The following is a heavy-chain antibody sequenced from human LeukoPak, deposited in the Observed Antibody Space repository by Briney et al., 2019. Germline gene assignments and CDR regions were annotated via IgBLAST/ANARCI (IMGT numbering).Heavy chain of an antibody. CDR2: ISYDGSNK. V-gene: IGHV3-30*04. Sequence: GGSLRLSCAASGFTFSSYAMHWVRQAPGKGLEWVAVISYDGSNKYYADSVKGRFTIYRDNSKNTLYLQMNSLRAEDTAVYYCASPTTELDNDAFDIWGQGTMVTVSS. CDR1: GFTFSSYA. D-gene: IGHD4-17*01. CDR3: ASPTTELDNDAFDI. J-gene: IGHJ3*02.